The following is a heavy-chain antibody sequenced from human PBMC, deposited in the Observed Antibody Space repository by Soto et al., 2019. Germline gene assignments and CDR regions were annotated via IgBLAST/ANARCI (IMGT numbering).Heavy chain of an antibody. CDR1: GYTFTGYY. CDR2: INPNSGGT. D-gene: IGHD3-22*01. Sequence: ASVKVSCKASGYTFTGYYMHWVRQAPGQGLEWMGWINPNSGGTNYAQKFQDRVTMTRDTSISTAYMELSRLRSDDTAVYYCARGTFDNSGDYFAGWFDPWGQGTLVTVSS. V-gene: IGHV1-2*02. CDR3: ARGTFDNSGDYFAGWFDP. J-gene: IGHJ5*02.